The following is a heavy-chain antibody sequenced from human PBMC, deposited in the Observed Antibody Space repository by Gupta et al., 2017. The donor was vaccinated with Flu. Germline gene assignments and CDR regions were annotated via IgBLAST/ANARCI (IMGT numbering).Heavy chain of an antibody. V-gene: IGHV3-23*01. CDR1: GFTFSSFA. Sequence: EVQLLESGGGLVQPGGSLRLSCAASGFTFSSFAMSWVRQAPVKGLEWVSAITASGGGTYYADSVKGRFTISRDNSKNTLYLQMNSLRAEDTAVYYCAKDPGGYSHATWGQGTLVTVSS. CDR3: AKDPGGYSHAT. CDR2: ITASGGGT. D-gene: IGHD5-18*01. J-gene: IGHJ4*02.